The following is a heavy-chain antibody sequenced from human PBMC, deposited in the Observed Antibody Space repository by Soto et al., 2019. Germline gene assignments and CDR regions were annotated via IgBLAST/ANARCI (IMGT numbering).Heavy chain of an antibody. CDR1: GFNFSNSW. J-gene: IGHJ4*02. CDR2: IKGDGTGI. CDR3: WSSPHDY. V-gene: IGHV3-74*01. Sequence: GGSLRLSCAASGFNFSNSWMHWVRQAPGKGLVWVSRIKGDGTGISYADSLKGRFTISRDNAKNTLYLQMNSLRAEDTAVYYCWSSPHDYWGQGTLVTVSS.